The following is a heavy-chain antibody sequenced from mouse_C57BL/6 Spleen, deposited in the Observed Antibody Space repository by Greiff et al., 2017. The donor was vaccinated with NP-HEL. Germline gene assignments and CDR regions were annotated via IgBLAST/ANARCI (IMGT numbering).Heavy chain of an antibody. CDR2: INPNNGGT. V-gene: IGHV1-18*01. CDR1: GYTFTDYN. CDR3: ARWGYYGSSSPYFDY. Sequence: EVKLQQSGPELVKPGASVKIPCKASGYTFTDYNMDWVKQSHGKSLEWIGDINPNNGGTIYNQKFKGKATLTVDKSSSTAYMELRSLTSEDTAVYYCARWGYYGSSSPYFDYWGQGTTLTVSS. D-gene: IGHD1-1*01. J-gene: IGHJ2*01.